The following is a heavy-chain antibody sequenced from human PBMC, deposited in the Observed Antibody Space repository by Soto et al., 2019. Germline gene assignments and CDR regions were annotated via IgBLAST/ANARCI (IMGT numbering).Heavy chain of an antibody. Sequence: QVQLQESGPGLVKPSETLSLTCTVSGGSISSYYWCWIRQPPGKGLEWIGYIYYSGSTNYNPSLKGRVTISVDTSKNQSSLKLSSVTAADTAVYYCARRYGPGFDYWGQGTLVTVSS. CDR3: ARRYGPGFDY. D-gene: IGHD4-17*01. CDR2: IYYSGST. J-gene: IGHJ4*02. V-gene: IGHV4-59*08. CDR1: GGSISSYY.